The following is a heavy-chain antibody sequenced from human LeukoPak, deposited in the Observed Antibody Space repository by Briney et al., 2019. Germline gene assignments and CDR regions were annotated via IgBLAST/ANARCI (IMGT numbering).Heavy chain of an antibody. D-gene: IGHD1-26*01. J-gene: IGHJ4*02. V-gene: IGHV1-2*06. CDR1: GYTFNDHY. CDR2: IEPSSGGT. CDR3: ARSLKAGGDF. Sequence: GASVKVSCKTSGYTFNDHYIYWVRQAPGRGLEWMGRIEPSSGGTNYAQKFQGRVTLTRDTSIRTAYMDLKRLTSDDTATYYCARSLKAGGDFWGQGTLVTVSS.